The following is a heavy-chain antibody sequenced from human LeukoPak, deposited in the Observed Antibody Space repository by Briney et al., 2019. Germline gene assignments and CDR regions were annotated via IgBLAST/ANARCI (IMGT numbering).Heavy chain of an antibody. J-gene: IGHJ4*02. D-gene: IGHD5-18*01. CDR1: GFTFSNYA. CDR3: AGRITGYSSGYVF. V-gene: IGHV3-23*01. Sequence: PGGSLRLSCVGSGFTFSNYAMSWVRQAPGKGLDWVSVISGSAHKIRYADSVRGRFTISRDNSENTVYLQMNSLRGEDTAIYYCAGRITGYSSGYVFWGQGTLVTVSS. CDR2: ISGSAHKI.